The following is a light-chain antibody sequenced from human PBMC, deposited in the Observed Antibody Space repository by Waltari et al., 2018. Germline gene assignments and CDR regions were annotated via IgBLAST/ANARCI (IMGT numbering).Light chain of an antibody. Sequence: DIQMTQSPATLSSSVGDRVTITCRASQNIDSWLAWYQQKPGKAPKLLIYKASTLEAGVPSRFSGSGSGTEFTLTISSLQPDDSATHYCQQYKTYLRPFGQGTKLEIK. J-gene: IGKJ2*01. CDR2: KAS. CDR1: QNIDSW. V-gene: IGKV1-5*03. CDR3: QQYKTYLRP.